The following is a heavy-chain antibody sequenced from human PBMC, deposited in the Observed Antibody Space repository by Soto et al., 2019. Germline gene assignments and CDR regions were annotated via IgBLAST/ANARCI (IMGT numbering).Heavy chain of an antibody. V-gene: IGHV5-51*01. J-gene: IGHJ3*02. Sequence: GESLKISCKGSGYSFTSYWIGWVRQIPGKGLEWMGIIYPGDSDTRYSPSFQGQVTISADKSISTAYLQWSSLKASDTAMYYCARHGGDVNVYTAMVTPQNDAFDIWGQGTMVPVTS. CDR3: ARHGGDVNVYTAMVTPQNDAFDI. CDR2: IYPGDSDT. D-gene: IGHD5-18*01. CDR1: GYSFTSYW.